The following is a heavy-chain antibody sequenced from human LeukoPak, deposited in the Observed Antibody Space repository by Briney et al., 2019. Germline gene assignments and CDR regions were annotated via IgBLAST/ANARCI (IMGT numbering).Heavy chain of an antibody. J-gene: IGHJ4*02. D-gene: IGHD5-18*01. CDR3: ARGADTAMEGY. CDR2: INPNNGGT. CDR1: GYTLTGYY. Sequence: GASVKVSCKASGYTLTGYYLHWVRQAPGQGLEWMGWINPNNGGTNYAQKFQDWVTMTRDTSISTAYMELSRLRSDDTAVYYCARGADTAMEGYWGQGTLVTVSS. V-gene: IGHV1-2*04.